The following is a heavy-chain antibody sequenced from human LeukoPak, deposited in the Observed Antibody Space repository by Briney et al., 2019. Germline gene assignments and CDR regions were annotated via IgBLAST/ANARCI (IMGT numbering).Heavy chain of an antibody. J-gene: IGHJ4*02. CDR3: ARGGVAADVPIDY. CDR2: MNPNSANT. CDR1: GYTFTSYD. V-gene: IGHV1-8*03. Sequence: GASVKVSCKASGYTFTSYDINWVRQATGQGLEWMGWMNPNSANTGYAQKFQGRVTITTDESTSTAYMELSSLRSEDTAVYYCARGGVAADVPIDYWGQGTLVTVSS. D-gene: IGHD2-15*01.